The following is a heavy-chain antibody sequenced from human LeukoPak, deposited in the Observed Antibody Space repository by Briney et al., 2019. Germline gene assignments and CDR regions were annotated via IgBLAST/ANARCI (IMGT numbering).Heavy chain of an antibody. J-gene: IGHJ4*02. CDR1: GFTFSSYA. D-gene: IGHD3-3*01. Sequence: HPGGSLRLSCAASGFTFSSYAIGWVRQAPGKGLEWVSAISGSGGSTYYADSVKGRFTISRDNSKNTLYLQMNSLRAEDTAVYYCAKVKEIFGVVTMPGNWGQGTLVTVSS. V-gene: IGHV3-23*01. CDR3: AKVKEIFGVVTMPGN. CDR2: ISGSGGST.